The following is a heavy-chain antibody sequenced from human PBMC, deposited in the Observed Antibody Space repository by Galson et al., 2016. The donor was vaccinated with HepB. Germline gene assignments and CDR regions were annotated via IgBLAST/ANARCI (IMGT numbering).Heavy chain of an antibody. Sequence: SETLSLTCGVSGGSISSRDYYWGWIRQPPGKGLEWIAHIYYSGTTHYNPSPKSRVSISIDTSANQFSLELISVTAADTAVYYCARVLTGDYYDFFFDSWGQATLVTVSS. CDR3: ARVLTGDYYDFFFDS. CDR2: IYYSGTT. V-gene: IGHV4-39*01. CDR1: GGSISSRDYY. J-gene: IGHJ4*02. D-gene: IGHD3-3*01.